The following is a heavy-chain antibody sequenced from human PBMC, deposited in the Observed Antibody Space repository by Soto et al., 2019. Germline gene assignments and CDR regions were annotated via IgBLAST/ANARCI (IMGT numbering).Heavy chain of an antibody. D-gene: IGHD4-17*01. Sequence: PPHSLSLICTVSGRYITNYYWSWIRQPPGKGLEYIGYIFYSGNTNYNPSLRSRVTISVDTSKNQFSLRLNSVTAADTAVYYCARDSRYGGPFHYWGQTTLLT. J-gene: IGHJ4*02. CDR1: GRYITNYY. CDR2: IFYSGNT. V-gene: IGHV4-59*01. CDR3: ARDSRYGGPFHY.